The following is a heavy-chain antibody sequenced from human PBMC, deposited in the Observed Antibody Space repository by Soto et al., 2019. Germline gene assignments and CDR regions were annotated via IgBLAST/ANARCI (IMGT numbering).Heavy chain of an antibody. CDR3: TIGVGLSETDY. V-gene: IGHV3-15*01. J-gene: IGHJ4*02. CDR1: GFTFSNAW. Sequence: EVQLVESGGDLVKPGGSLRLSCAVAGFTFSNAWMTWVRQAPGKGLEWVGRIKRKIDGEQTDYAAPGKGRFTISRDDSKSTLYLQMSSPKTEDTAVYYCTIGVGLSETDYWGQGTLVTVSS. D-gene: IGHD1-26*01. CDR2: IKRKIDGEQT.